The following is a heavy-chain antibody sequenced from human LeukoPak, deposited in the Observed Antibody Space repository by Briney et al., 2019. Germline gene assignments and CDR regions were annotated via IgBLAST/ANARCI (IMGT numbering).Heavy chain of an antibody. J-gene: IGHJ4*02. CDR2: IASDGSST. Sequence: GGSLSLSCAASGFTFSSYWMNWVRQAPGKGLVWVSRIASDGSSTTYADSVKGRFSISRDNAKNTLYLQMNSLRVEDTAVYYCARGRPHGNDYWGQGTLVTVSS. V-gene: IGHV3-74*01. CDR3: ARGRPHGNDY. CDR1: GFTFSSYW. D-gene: IGHD4-23*01.